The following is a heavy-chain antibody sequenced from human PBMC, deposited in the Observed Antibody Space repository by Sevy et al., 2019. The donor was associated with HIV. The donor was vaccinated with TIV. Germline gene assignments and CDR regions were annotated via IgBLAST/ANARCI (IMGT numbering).Heavy chain of an antibody. Sequence: SETLSLTCTVSGASISGYYWSWIRQPPGKGLEWIGYIFYSRSTHYSPSLKSRVTISVDTCKNQFSLRLSSMTAADTAVYYCARASPNYYYGMDVWGQGTTVTVSS. CDR3: ARASPNYYYGMDV. V-gene: IGHV4-59*01. CDR2: IFYSRST. CDR1: GASISGYY. J-gene: IGHJ6*02.